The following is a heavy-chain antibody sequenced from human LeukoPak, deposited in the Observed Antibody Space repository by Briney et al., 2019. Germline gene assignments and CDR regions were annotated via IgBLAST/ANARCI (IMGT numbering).Heavy chain of an antibody. CDR3: TTDRTTVTTI. J-gene: IGHJ4*02. V-gene: IGHV3-15*01. Sequence: GGSLRLSCAASGFTFSNAWMSWVRQAPGKGLEWVGRINSKTDGGTTDYAAPVKGRFTISRDDSKNTLYLQMNSLKTEDTAVYYCTTDRTTVTTIWGQGTLVTVSS. D-gene: IGHD4-17*01. CDR1: GFTFSNAW. CDR2: INSKTDGGTT.